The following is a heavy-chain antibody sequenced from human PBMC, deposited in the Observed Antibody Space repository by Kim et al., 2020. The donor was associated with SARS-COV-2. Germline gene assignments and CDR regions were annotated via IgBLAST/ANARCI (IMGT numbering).Heavy chain of an antibody. Sequence: PSPKSRVTKSVDTSKNQCALNLSSVTAADTAIYYCARLFYGSGSYYFDFWGQGTLVTVSS. D-gene: IGHD3-10*01. V-gene: IGHV4-59*08. J-gene: IGHJ4*02. CDR3: ARLFYGSGSYYFDF.